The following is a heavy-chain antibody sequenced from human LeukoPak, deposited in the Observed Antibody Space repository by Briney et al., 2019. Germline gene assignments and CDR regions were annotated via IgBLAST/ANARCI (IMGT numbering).Heavy chain of an antibody. CDR2: IYSNGIT. J-gene: IGHJ2*01. CDR3: ARRAYYDSSGYSPTSGYFDL. CDR1: GGSIFSYY. Sequence: SETLSLTCTVSGGSIFSYYWNWIRQPPGKGLEWIGYIYSNGITNYSPSLRSRGSISIATSKNQFSLRLSSVTAADTAIYYCARRAYYDSSGYSPTSGYFDLWGRGTLVTVSS. D-gene: IGHD3-22*01. V-gene: IGHV4-4*08.